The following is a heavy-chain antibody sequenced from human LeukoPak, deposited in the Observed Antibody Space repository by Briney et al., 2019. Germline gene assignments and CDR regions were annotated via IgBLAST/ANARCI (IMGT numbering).Heavy chain of an antibody. V-gene: IGHV3-33*01. CDR1: GFTFSSYG. J-gene: IGHJ3*02. D-gene: IGHD3-16*01. Sequence: GRSLRLCCSASGFTFSSYGMHWVRQAPGKGLVWVAVILNDGSQEKYADSVKGRFTISRDNSKNTLFLQMNSLRAEDTAVYYCARDDALGDNALDIWGQGTMVTVSS. CDR3: ARDDALGDNALDI. CDR2: ILNDGSQE.